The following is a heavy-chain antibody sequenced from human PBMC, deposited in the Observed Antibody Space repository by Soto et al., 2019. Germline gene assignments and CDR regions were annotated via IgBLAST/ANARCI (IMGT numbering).Heavy chain of an antibody. Sequence: QVQLVESGGGVVQPGRSLRLSCAASGFTFSSYGMQWDRQAPGKGQEWVAVIWYDGSNKYYADSVKGRFTISRDNSKNTLYLQMNSLSGEETAVYYCARHAEYGSGSYFDYWGQGTLVTVSS. CDR3: ARHAEYGSGSYFDY. V-gene: IGHV3-33*01. D-gene: IGHD3-10*01. CDR1: GFTFSSYG. CDR2: IWYDGSNK. J-gene: IGHJ4*02.